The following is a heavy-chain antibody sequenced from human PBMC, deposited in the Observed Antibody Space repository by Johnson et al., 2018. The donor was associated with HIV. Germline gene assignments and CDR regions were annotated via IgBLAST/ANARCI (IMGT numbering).Heavy chain of an antibody. D-gene: IGHD3-9*01. J-gene: IGHJ3*02. V-gene: IGHV3-30*02. CDR3: AREEGTDILTRGDAFDI. CDR1: GFTFSSYG. CDR2: IRYDGSNT. Sequence: QVQLVESGGGVVQPGGSLRLSCAASGFTFSSYGMHWVRQAPGKGLEWVAFIRYDGSNTYSAASVKGRFTMSRDNAKKSLYLQMNSLRAEDTAVYYCAREEGTDILTRGDAFDIWGQGTMVTVSS.